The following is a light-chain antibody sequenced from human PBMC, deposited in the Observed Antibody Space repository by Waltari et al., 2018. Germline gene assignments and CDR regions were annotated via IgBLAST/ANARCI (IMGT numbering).Light chain of an antibody. J-gene: IGLJ2*01. V-gene: IGLV2-14*03. CDR3: SSYSSSSLLV. Sequence: QSALTQPASVSGSPGQSITISCTGTSRDVGSYNYVSWHQQHQGKAPTLMIYDVSQRPSGVSNRFSGSKSGNTASLTISGLQAEDEADYYCSSYSSSSLLVFGGGTKVTVL. CDR2: DVS. CDR1: SRDVGSYNY.